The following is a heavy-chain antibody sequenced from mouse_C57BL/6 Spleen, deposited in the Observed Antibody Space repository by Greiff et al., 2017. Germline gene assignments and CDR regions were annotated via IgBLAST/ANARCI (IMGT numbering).Heavy chain of an antibody. J-gene: IGHJ1*03. V-gene: IGHV1-52*01. CDR2: IDPSDSET. D-gene: IGHD3-3*01. Sequence: LMESGASVKLSCKATGYTFTSYWMHWVKQRPIQGLEWIGNIDPSDSETHYNQKFKDKATLTVDKSSSTAYMQLSSLTSEDSAVYYCARRAGGGYFDVWGTGTTVTVSS. CDR3: ARRAGGGYFDV. CDR1: GYTFTSYW.